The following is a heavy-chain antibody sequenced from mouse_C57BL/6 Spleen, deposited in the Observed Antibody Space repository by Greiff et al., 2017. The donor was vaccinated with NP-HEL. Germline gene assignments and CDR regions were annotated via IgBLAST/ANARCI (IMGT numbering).Heavy chain of an antibody. D-gene: IGHD4-1*01. V-gene: IGHV1-50*01. CDR3: AGPNWEGDY. CDR2: IDPSDSYT. J-gene: IGHJ2*01. Sequence: QVQLQQPGAELVKPGASVKLSCKASGYTFTSYWMQWVKQRPGQGLEWIGEIDPSDSYTNYNQKFKGKATLTVDTSSSTAYMQLSSLTSEDSAVYYCAGPNWEGDYWGQGTTLTVSS. CDR1: GYTFTSYW.